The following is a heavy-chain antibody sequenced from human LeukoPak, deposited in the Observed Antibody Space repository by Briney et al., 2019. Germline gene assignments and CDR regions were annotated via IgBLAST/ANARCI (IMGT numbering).Heavy chain of an antibody. CDR3: ARDPNYADYYYYMDV. CDR1: GFTFSSYS. Sequence: RLGGSLRLSCAASGFTFSSYSMNWVRQAPGKGREGVSNISSSSSTIYYADSVKGRFTISRDNAKNSLYLQMNSLRAEDTAVYYCARDPNYADYYYYMDVWGKGTTVTVSS. V-gene: IGHV3-48*01. D-gene: IGHD1-7*01. J-gene: IGHJ6*03. CDR2: ISSSSSTI.